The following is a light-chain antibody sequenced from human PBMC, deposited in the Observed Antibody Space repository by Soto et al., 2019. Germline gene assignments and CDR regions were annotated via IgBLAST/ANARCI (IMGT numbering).Light chain of an antibody. Sequence: QSVQTQPPSVSGAPGQRVTISCTGSSSNIGAGYDVHWYQQLPGTAPKLLIYRNSNRPSGVPDRVSGSKSGTSASLAITGLQAEDEADYYCQSYDSSLSGSVFGGGTKLTVL. CDR3: QSYDSSLSGSV. CDR2: RNS. J-gene: IGLJ3*02. CDR1: SSNIGAGYD. V-gene: IGLV1-40*01.